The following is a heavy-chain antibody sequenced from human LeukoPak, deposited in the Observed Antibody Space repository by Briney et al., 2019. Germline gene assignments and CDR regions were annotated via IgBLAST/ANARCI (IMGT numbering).Heavy chain of an antibody. CDR1: GGSISSGGYY. V-gene: IGHV4-31*03. CDR2: IYYSGST. J-gene: IGHJ6*02. Sequence: PSGTLSLTCTVPGGSISSGGYYWSWIRQHPGKGLEWIGYIYYSGSTYYNPSLKSRVTISVDTSKNQFSLKLSSVTAADTAVYYCARAQIQLWLRPYYHYGMDVWGQGTTVTVSS. CDR3: ARAQIQLWLRPYYHYGMDV. D-gene: IGHD5-18*01.